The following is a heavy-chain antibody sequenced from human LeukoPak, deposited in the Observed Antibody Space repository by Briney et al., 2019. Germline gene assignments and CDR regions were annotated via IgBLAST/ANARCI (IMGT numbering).Heavy chain of an antibody. CDR2: IYPGDSDT. Sequence: GESLKISCKGSGYTFTNYWIGWVRQMPGKGLEWMGTIYPGDSDTRYSPSFQGQVTISGDKSINTAYLQWSSLKASDTAMYYCARSPISYYYDSSGGHDAFDVWGQGTMVTVSS. CDR1: GYTFTNYW. CDR3: ARSPISYYYDSSGGHDAFDV. J-gene: IGHJ3*01. V-gene: IGHV5-51*01. D-gene: IGHD3-22*01.